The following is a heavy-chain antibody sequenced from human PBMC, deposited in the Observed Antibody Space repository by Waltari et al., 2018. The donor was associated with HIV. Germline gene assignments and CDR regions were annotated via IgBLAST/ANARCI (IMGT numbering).Heavy chain of an antibody. V-gene: IGHV1-69*04. CDR3: ARGGDYYDSSGCDY. CDR2: IIPILGIA. CDR1: GGTFSSYA. J-gene: IGHJ4*02. Sequence: QVQLVQSGAEVKKPGSSVKVSCKASGGTFSSYAISWVRQAHGQGLEWMGRIIPILGIANYAQKFQGRVTITADKSTSTVYMELSSLRSEDTAVYYCARGGDYYDSSGCDYWGQGTLVTVSS. D-gene: IGHD3-22*01.